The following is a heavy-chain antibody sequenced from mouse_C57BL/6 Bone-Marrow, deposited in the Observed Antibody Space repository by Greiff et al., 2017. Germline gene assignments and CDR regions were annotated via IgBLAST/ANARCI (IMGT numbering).Heavy chain of an antibody. Sequence: QVQLQQPGTELVKPGASVKLSCKASGYTFTSYWMHWVKQRPGHGLEWIGNINPSNGGTNYNEKFKSKATLTVDKSSSTAYMQRSSLTSEDSAVYYCARHYGSSYGYWYFDVWGTGTTVTVSS. D-gene: IGHD1-1*01. CDR3: ARHYGSSYGYWYFDV. CDR1: GYTFTSYW. CDR2: INPSNGGT. J-gene: IGHJ1*03. V-gene: IGHV1-53*01.